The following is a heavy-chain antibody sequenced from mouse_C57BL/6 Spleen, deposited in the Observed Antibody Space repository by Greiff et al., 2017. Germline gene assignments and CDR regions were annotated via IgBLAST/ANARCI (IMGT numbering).Heavy chain of an antibody. V-gene: IGHV1-9*01. CDR1: GYTFTGYW. D-gene: IGHD1-1*01. Sequence: VQLQQSGAELMKPGASVKLSCKATGYTFTGYWIEWVKQRPGHGLEWIGEILPGSGSTNYNEKFKGKATFTADTSSNTAYMQLSSLTTEDSAIYYCARSHFSYGSSYYAMDYWGQGTSVTVSS. J-gene: IGHJ4*01. CDR3: ARSHFSYGSSYYAMDY. CDR2: ILPGSGST.